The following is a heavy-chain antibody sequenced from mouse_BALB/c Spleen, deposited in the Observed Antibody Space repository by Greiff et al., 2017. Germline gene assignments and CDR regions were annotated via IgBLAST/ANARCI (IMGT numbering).Heavy chain of an antibody. V-gene: IGHV5-6-5*01. J-gene: IGHJ4*01. D-gene: IGHD1-2*01. CDR3: ASLLRPRDYAMDY. CDR1: GFTFSSYA. CDR2: ISSGGST. Sequence: EVKLVESGGGLVKPGGSLKLSCAASGFTFSSYAMSWVRQTPEKRLEWVASISSGGSTYYPDSVKGRFTISRDNARNILYLQMSSLRSEDTAMYYCASLLRPRDYAMDYWGQGTSVTVSS.